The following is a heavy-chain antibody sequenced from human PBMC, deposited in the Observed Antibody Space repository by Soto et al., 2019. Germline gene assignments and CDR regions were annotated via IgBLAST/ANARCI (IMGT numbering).Heavy chain of an antibody. V-gene: IGHV4-34*01. Sequence: SETLSLTCAVYGGSFSGYYWSWIRQPPGKGLEWIVEINHSGSTNYNPSLKSRFTISVDTSKNQFSLKLSSVTAADTAVYYCAREVGGYWYFDLWGRGTLVTVSS. D-gene: IGHD2-15*01. CDR3: AREVGGYWYFDL. J-gene: IGHJ2*01. CDR1: GGSFSGYY. CDR2: INHSGST.